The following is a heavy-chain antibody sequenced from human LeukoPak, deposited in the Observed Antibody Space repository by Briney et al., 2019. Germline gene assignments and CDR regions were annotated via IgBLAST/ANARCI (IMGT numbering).Heavy chain of an antibody. J-gene: IGHJ4*02. CDR1: GFTFSSYS. CDR3: ARDQSAHGSGSYYDY. V-gene: IGHV3-21*01. CDR2: ISSSSSYI. D-gene: IGHD3-10*01. Sequence: GGSLRLSCAASGFTFSSYSMNWVRQAPGKGLEWVSSISSSSSYIYYADSVKGRFTISRDNAKNSLYLQMNSLRAEDTAVYYCARDQSAHGSGSYYDYWGQGTLVTVSS.